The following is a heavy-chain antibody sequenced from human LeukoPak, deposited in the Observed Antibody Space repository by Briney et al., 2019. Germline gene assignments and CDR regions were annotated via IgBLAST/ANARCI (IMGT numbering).Heavy chain of an antibody. D-gene: IGHD3-22*01. J-gene: IGHJ4*02. CDR2: ISGSGGST. V-gene: IGHV3-23*01. Sequence: PGGTLRLSCAASGVTFSRYAMSWVRQAPGKGLEWVAAISGSGGSTYYADSVKGRFTIPRDNSKNTLYLQMNRLRAEDTGVYYCARELYYDSSGYYSGYWGQGTLVTVS. CDR1: GVTFSRYA. CDR3: ARELYYDSSGYYSGY.